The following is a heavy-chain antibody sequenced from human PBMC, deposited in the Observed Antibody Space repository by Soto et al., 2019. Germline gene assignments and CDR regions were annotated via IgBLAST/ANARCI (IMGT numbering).Heavy chain of an antibody. D-gene: IGHD2-2*01. V-gene: IGHV1-18*01. CDR2: ITASNGNT. J-gene: IGHJ6*02. CDR3: ARGASCSSASCYDNFHYGLAV. Sequence: QVQLVQSGPEVKKPGASVKVSCKASGYTFTNYGITWVREAPGQGLEWMGWITASNGNTNYAREIQGRLTLTRDTLTSTAYMELRSLRSDDTAVYYCARGASCSSASCYDNFHYGLAVWGQGTTVIVSS. CDR1: GYTFTNYG.